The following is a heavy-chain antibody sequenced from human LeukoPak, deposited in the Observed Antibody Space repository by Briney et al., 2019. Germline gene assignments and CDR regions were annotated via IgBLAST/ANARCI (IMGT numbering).Heavy chain of an antibody. CDR3: VRHNAARAFDI. V-gene: IGHV3-74*03. Sequence: PGGSLRLSCAASGFTLSSFWMHXXXQAPGKGLVWVSRVRDGGSTTTYADSVKGRFTISRDNAKNTLYLQMTSLRPEDTAVYYCVRHNAARAFDIWGQGTMVIVSS. CDR2: VRDGGSTT. J-gene: IGHJ3*02. CDR1: GFTLSSFW. D-gene: IGHD1-1*01.